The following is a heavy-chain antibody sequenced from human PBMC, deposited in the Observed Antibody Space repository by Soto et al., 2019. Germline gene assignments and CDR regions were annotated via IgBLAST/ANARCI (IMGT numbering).Heavy chain of an antibody. V-gene: IGHV4-59*08. CDR1: GGSISSYY. CDR3: ATVRSRWNIDY. CDR2: IYYSGST. Sequence: SETLSLTCTVSGGSISSYYWSWIRQPPGKGLEWIGYIYYSGSTNYNPSLKSRVTISVDTSKNQFSLQLTSVTAADTAVYYCATVRSRWNIDYWGQGTLVTVSS. J-gene: IGHJ4*02. D-gene: IGHD6-13*01.